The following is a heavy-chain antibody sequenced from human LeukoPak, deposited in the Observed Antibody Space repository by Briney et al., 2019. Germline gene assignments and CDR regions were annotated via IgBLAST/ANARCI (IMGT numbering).Heavy chain of an antibody. Sequence: GASVKVSCKASGYTFTSYYMHWVRQAPGQGLEWMGIINPSGGSTTYAQKFQGRVTMTRDTSTSPVYMELSSLRSEDTAVYYCAREPPVPATFDYWGQGTLVTVSS. V-gene: IGHV1-46*01. D-gene: IGHD2-2*01. J-gene: IGHJ4*02. CDR3: AREPPVPATFDY. CDR1: GYTFTSYY. CDR2: INPSGGST.